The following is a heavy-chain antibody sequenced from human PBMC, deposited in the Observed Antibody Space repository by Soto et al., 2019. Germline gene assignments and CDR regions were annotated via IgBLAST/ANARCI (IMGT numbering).Heavy chain of an antibody. CDR2: IHYSGNT. J-gene: IGHJ3*01. CDR3: ARDSLDSSGNFMRHPDAFDV. D-gene: IGHD3-22*01. V-gene: IGHV4-31*03. CDR1: GGSINSDGYY. Sequence: QVQLQESGPGLVKPSQTLSLTCTVSGGSINSDGYYWSWIRQHPGKGLEWIGYIHYSGNTYYNPSLKSRITISIDTSKNQLSLQLSSVTVADTAVYFCARDSLDSSGNFMRHPDAFDVWGQGTGVAGSS.